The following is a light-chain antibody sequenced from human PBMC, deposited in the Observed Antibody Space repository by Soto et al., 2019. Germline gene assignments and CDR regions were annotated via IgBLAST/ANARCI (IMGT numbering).Light chain of an antibody. CDR3: QKYSSVPV. CDR2: AAS. J-gene: IGKJ3*01. Sequence: DIQMTQSPTSLSASVGDRVTITCRASQDIRNFVAWYQQKPGKAPKLLIYAASTLQSGVPSRFSGSGSGTEFLLTINSLQPEDVATYSCQKYSSVPVFGPGTKVEIK. CDR1: QDIRNF. V-gene: IGKV1-27*01.